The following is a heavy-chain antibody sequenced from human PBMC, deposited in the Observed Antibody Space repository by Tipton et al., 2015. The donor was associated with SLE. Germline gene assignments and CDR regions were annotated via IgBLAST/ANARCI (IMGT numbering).Heavy chain of an antibody. CDR2: INHSGST. Sequence: TLSLTCAVYGGSFSGYYWSWVRQPPGKGLEWIGEINHSGSTNYHPSLKSRVTISLDTSKNQFSLRLSSVTAADTAVYHCARGRGDIVVVPAAIRRGCAFDIWGQGTMVTVSS. D-gene: IGHD2-2*02. J-gene: IGHJ3*02. CDR1: GGSFSGYY. CDR3: ARGRGDIVVVPAAIRRGCAFDI. V-gene: IGHV4-34*01.